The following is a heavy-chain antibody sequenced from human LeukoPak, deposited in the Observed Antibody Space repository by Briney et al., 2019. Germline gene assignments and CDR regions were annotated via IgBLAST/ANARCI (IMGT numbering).Heavy chain of an antibody. CDR2: ISAYNGNT. Sequence: APVKVSCKASGYTFTSYGISWVRQAPGQGLEWMGWISAYNGNTNYAQKLQGRVTMTTDTSTSTAYMELRSLRSDDTAVYYCARFFWSGYYYYYYMDVWGKGTTVTVSS. D-gene: IGHD3-3*01. CDR1: GYTFTSYG. V-gene: IGHV1-18*01. CDR3: ARFFWSGYYYYYYMDV. J-gene: IGHJ6*03.